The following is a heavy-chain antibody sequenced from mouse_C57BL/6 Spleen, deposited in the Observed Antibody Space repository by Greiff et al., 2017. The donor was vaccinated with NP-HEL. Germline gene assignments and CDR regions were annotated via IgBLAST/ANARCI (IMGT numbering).Heavy chain of an antibody. D-gene: IGHD1-1*01. J-gene: IGHJ3*01. CDR1: GFSLTSYG. CDR2: IWSDGRT. CDR3: ARHYYGVRFSY. Sequence: VKLVESGPGLVAPSQSLSITCTVSGFSLTSYGVHWVRQPPGKGLEWLVVIWSDGRTTYNSALKSRLSISKDNSKSQVFLKMTSLQTDYTAMYYCARHYYGVRFSYWGQGTLVTVSA. V-gene: IGHV2-6-1*01.